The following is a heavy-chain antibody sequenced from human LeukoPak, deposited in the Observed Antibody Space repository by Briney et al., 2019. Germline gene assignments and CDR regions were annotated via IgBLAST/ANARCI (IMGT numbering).Heavy chain of an antibody. V-gene: IGHV4-34*01. CDR2: INHSGST. D-gene: IGHD4-17*01. J-gene: IGHJ3*02. CDR1: GGSFSGYY. CDR3: ARRRLLGAFDI. Sequence: SESLSPTWAVYGGSFSGYYWSWIRQPPGNGLEWIGEINHSGSTNYNPSHKSRVTISVTTSKNQFFLMLSSVTAADTAVYYCARRRLLGAFDIWGQGTMVTVSS.